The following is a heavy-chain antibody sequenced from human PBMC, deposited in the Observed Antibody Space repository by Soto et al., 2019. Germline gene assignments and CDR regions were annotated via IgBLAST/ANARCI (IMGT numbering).Heavy chain of an antibody. CDR1: GGTFSSNT. D-gene: IGHD2-21*02. CDR3: ASKAACGGDCYAFDS. J-gene: IGHJ4*02. CDR2: IIPLFVTP. Sequence: QVQLVQSGAEVKKPGSSVKISCKASGGTFSSNTINWVRQAAGQGLEWMGGIIPLFVTPNYPEKFQGRVTITADKSTNTEYMELSGLRSEDTAVYYCASKAACGGDCYAFDSWGQGTLVTVS. V-gene: IGHV1-69*06.